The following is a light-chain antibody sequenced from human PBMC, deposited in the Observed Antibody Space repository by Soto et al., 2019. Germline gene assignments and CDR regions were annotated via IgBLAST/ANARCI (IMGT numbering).Light chain of an antibody. J-gene: IGKJ3*01. V-gene: IGKV1-39*01. Sequence: DVQMTQSPPSLSASVGDRVTITCRASQTIDRALNWYQQKPGKAPNLLIYDASNLRSGVPSRFSGSGSGTDFTLTISSLQPDDFATYSCQQSHSLPFTFGPGTKVDIK. CDR2: DAS. CDR3: QQSHSLPFT. CDR1: QTIDRA.